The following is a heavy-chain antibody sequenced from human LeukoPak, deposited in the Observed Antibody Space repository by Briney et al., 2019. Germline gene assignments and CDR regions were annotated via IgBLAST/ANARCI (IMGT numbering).Heavy chain of an antibody. J-gene: IGHJ6*03. CDR1: GYTFTSYY. D-gene: IGHD6-13*01. Sequence: ASVKVSCKASGYTFTSYYMHWVRQAPGQGLEWMGIINPSGGSTSYAQKFQGRVTMTRDMSTSTVYMELSSLRSEDTAVYYCARDVAAAYSSSWFFHYYMDVWGKGTTVTVSS. CDR3: ARDVAAAYSSSWFFHYYMDV. V-gene: IGHV1-46*01. CDR2: INPSGGST.